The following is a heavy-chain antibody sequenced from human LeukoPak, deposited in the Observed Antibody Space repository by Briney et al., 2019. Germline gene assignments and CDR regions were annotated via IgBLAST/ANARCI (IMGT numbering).Heavy chain of an antibody. D-gene: IGHD4-17*01. Sequence: PSETLSLTCAVYGGSFSGYYWSWIRQLPGKGLEWIGEINHSGSTNYNPSLKSRVTISVDTSKNQFSLKLSSVTAADTAVYYCARATVTTYWFDPWGQGTLVTVSS. CDR3: ARATVTTYWFDP. CDR1: GGSFSGYY. V-gene: IGHV4-34*01. J-gene: IGHJ5*02. CDR2: INHSGST.